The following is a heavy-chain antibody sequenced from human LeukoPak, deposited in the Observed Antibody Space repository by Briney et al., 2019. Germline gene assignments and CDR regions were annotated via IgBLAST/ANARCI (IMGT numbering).Heavy chain of an antibody. J-gene: IGHJ6*03. CDR3: AREVADYGGYYYYHYMDV. CDR2: IYTSGSN. Sequence: PSETLSVTCTVSGGSIRSNYWSWIPQPAGKGLECIGRIYTSGSNNYNPSLKSRVTMSVDTSKNQFSLKLSSVAAADTAMYYCAREVADYGGYYYYHYMDVWGKGTTVTISS. CDR1: GGSIRSNY. V-gene: IGHV4-4*07. D-gene: IGHD4-23*01.